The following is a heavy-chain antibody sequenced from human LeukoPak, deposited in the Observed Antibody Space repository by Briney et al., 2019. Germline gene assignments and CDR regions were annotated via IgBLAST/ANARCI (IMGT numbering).Heavy chain of an antibody. V-gene: IGHV4-4*07. J-gene: IGHJ2*01. CDR2: IYTSGST. CDR1: GGSISSYY. CDR3: ARDDIAAAAATAWYFDL. Sequence: PSETLSLTYTVSGGSISSYYWSWIRQPAGKGLEWIGRIYTSGSTNYNPSLKSRVTMSVDTSKNQFSLKLSSVTAADTAVYYCARDDIAAAAATAWYFDLWGRGTLVTVSS. D-gene: IGHD6-13*01.